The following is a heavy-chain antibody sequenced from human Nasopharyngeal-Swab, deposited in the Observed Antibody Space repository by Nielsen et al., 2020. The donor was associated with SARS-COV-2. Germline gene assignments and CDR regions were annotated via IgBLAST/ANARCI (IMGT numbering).Heavy chain of an antibody. D-gene: IGHD1-26*01. V-gene: IGHV3-21*01. Sequence: GGSLRLSCAASGFTFSSYSMNWVRQAPGKGLEWVSSISSSSSYIYYADSVKGRFTISRDNAKNSLYLQMNSLRAEDTAVYYCARSKHSGSYYYGMDVWSQGTTVTVSS. CDR2: ISSSSSYI. J-gene: IGHJ6*02. CDR3: ARSKHSGSYYYGMDV. CDR1: GFTFSSYS.